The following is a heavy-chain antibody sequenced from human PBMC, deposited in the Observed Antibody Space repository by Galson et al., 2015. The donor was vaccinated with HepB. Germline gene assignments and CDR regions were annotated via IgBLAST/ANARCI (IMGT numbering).Heavy chain of an antibody. J-gene: IGHJ6*02. D-gene: IGHD2-2*01. Sequence: SVKVSCKASGYTFTSYAMNWVRQAPGQGLEWMGWINTNTGNPTYAQGFTGRFVLSLDTSVSTAYLQISSLKAEDTAVYYCARDTPVVPAAYYYYYGMDVWGQGTTVTVSS. CDR2: INTNTGNP. CDR1: GYTFTSYA. CDR3: ARDTPVVPAAYYYYYGMDV. V-gene: IGHV7-4-1*02.